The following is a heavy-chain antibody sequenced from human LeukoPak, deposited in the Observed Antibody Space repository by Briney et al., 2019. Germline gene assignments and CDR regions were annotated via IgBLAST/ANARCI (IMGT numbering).Heavy chain of an antibody. CDR2: IYYSGST. D-gene: IGHD3-16*02. J-gene: IGHJ4*02. CDR1: GGSFSGYY. Sequence: SETLSLTCAVYGGSFSGYYWSWIRQPPGKGLEWIGSIYYSGSTYYNPSLKSRVTISVDTSKNQFSLKLSSVTAADTAVYYCARHLGELSLFREVFDYWGQGTLVTVSS. V-gene: IGHV4-34*01. CDR3: ARHLGELSLFREVFDY.